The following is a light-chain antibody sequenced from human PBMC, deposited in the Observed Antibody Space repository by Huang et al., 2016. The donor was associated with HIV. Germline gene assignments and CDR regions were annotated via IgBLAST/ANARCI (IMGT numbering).Light chain of an antibody. CDR1: QSVFHSSNNKNY. Sequence: DIVVTQSPGSLALSLGERAAINCTSSQSVFHSSNNKNYLSWYQLKPGQSPQLLIYWASTREFGVPDRFRGTGSGTYFTLTITSLQAEDVAVYYCHQYYSSPQTFGQGTKVEV. CDR2: WAS. V-gene: IGKV4-1*01. CDR3: HQYYSSPQT. J-gene: IGKJ1*01.